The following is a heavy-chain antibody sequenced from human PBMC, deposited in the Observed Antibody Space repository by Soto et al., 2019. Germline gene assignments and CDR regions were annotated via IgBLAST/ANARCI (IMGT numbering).Heavy chain of an antibody. CDR1: GYTFTSYD. CDR2: MNPNSGNT. V-gene: IGHV1-8*01. Sequence: QVQLVQSGAEVKKPGASVKVSCKASGYTFTSYDINWVRQATGQGLEWMGWMNPNSGNTGYAQKFQGRVTMTRNTSISTAYMELSSLRSEDTAVYYCARNSPAMATITDDYWGQGTLVTVSS. CDR3: ARNSPAMATITDDY. J-gene: IGHJ4*02. D-gene: IGHD5-12*01.